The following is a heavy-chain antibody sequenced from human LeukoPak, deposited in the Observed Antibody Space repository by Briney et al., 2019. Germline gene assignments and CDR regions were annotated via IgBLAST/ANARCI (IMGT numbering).Heavy chain of an antibody. V-gene: IGHV1-2*02. CDR2: INPNSGGT. J-gene: IGHJ4*02. D-gene: IGHD2-15*01. CDR3: ARDEYCSGGSCYHD. Sequence: ASVKVSCKASGYTFTGYYMHWVRQAPGQGLEWMGWINPNSGGTNYAQKFQGRVTMTRDTSISTAYMELSRLRSDDTAVYYCARDEYCSGGSCYHDWGQGTLVTVSS. CDR1: GYTFTGYY.